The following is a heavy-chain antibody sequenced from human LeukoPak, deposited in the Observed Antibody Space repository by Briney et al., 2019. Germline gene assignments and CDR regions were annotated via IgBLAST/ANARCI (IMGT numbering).Heavy chain of an antibody. V-gene: IGHV3-30*02. Sequence: GGSLRLSCAASGFTFSSYGMHWVRQAPGKGLEWVAFTRYDGSNKYYADSVKGRFTISRDNSKNTLYLQMNSLRAEDTAVYYCAKDLWGVRAYYMDVWGKGTTVTVSS. CDR1: GFTFSSYG. CDR3: AKDLWGVRAYYMDV. CDR2: TRYDGSNK. D-gene: IGHD3-10*01. J-gene: IGHJ6*03.